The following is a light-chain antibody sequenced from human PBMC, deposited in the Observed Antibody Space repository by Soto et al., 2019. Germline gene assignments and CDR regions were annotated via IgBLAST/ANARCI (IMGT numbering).Light chain of an antibody. Sequence: QSVLTQPPSASAAPGQRVTISCSGSNSNIGNNSIDWYQQVAGTAHKLLIYSNDKRPSGVPDRYSGSKSGTSASLAISGLQSEDEADYYCATWAGGLTGQAVFGGGTQLT. CDR3: ATWAGGLTGQAV. V-gene: IGLV1-44*01. CDR2: SND. J-gene: IGLJ2*01. CDR1: NSNIGNNS.